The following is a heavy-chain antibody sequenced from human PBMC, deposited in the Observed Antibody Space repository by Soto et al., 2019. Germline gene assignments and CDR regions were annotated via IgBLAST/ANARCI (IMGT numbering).Heavy chain of an antibody. J-gene: IGHJ4*02. D-gene: IGHD6-19*01. CDR3: ARGGVAGTWGDY. CDR2: ISSSGSTI. CDR1: GFTFSSYE. V-gene: IGHV3-48*03. Sequence: LRLSCAASGFTFSSYEMNWVRQAPGKGLEWVSYISSSGSTIYYADSVKGRFTISRDNAKNSLYLQMNSLRAEGTAVYYCARGGVAGTWGDYWGQGTLVTVSS.